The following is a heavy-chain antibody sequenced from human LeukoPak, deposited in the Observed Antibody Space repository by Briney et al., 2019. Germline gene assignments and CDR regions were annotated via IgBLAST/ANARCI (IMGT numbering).Heavy chain of an antibody. CDR1: GGYISSYY. Sequence: SETLSLTCTVSGGYISSYYWSWIRQPAGKGLEWIGCIYTSGSTNYNPSLKSRVTMSVDTSKNQFSLKLSSVTAADTAVYYCARDRQGYYGSGNWFDPWGQGTLVTVSS. J-gene: IGHJ5*02. V-gene: IGHV4-4*07. D-gene: IGHD3-10*01. CDR2: IYTSGST. CDR3: ARDRQGYYGSGNWFDP.